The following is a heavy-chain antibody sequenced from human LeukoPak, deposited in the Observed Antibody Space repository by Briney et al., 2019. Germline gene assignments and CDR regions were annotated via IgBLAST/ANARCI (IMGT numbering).Heavy chain of an antibody. CDR1: GGSFSGYY. Sequence: PSETLSLTCAVYGGSFSGYYWSWIRHPPGKGLEGIGEINHSGSTNYNPSLKSRVTISVDTSKHQFSLKLRSVTAADPAVYYCGRGQSYRLGNFWSGYYTAYFDYWGQGTLVTVSS. D-gene: IGHD3-3*01. J-gene: IGHJ4*02. CDR3: GRGQSYRLGNFWSGYYTAYFDY. V-gene: IGHV4-34*01. CDR2: INHSGST.